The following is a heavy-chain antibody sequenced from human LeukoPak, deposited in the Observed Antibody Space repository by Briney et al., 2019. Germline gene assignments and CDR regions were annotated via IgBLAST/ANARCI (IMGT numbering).Heavy chain of an antibody. J-gene: IGHJ4*02. CDR1: GASISSGGYY. V-gene: IGHV4-31*03. CDR3: ARAEVVTLRFDY. Sequence: SETLSLTCTVSGASISSGGYYWSWIRQHPGKGLEWIGYIYYSGSTYYNPSLKSRVTISVDTSKNQFSLKLSSVTAADTAVYYCARAEVVTLRFDYWGQGTLVTVSS. D-gene: IGHD4-23*01. CDR2: IYYSGST.